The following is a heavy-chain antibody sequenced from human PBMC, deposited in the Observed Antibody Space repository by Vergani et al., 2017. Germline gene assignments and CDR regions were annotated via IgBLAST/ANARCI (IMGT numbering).Heavy chain of an antibody. CDR3: ARVNTETNGHLYYYYDMDV. Sequence: QVQLQQWGGGLLKPSETLSLTCVVNGGSFTSYHWTWIRQSPGEGLEWVGDIDHTGRPDYNPSLKSRLTMSVDKSRNQFSLTFNSVTATDTAIYFCARVNTETNGHLYYYYDMDVWGQGTAVTVS. V-gene: IGHV4-34*01. J-gene: IGHJ6*02. CDR2: IDHTGRP. CDR1: GGSFTSYH. D-gene: IGHD4-11*01.